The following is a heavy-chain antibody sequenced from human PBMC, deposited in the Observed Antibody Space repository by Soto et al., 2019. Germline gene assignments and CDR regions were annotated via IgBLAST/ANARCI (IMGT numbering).Heavy chain of an antibody. CDR1: GYTFTSYG. CDR3: ARGVPYYYDSSGYYYYGMDV. J-gene: IGHJ6*02. Sequence: ASVKVSCKASGYTFTSYGISWVRQAPGQGLEWMGWISAYNGNTNYAQKLQGRVTMTTDTSTSTAYMELRSLRSDDTAVYYCARGVPYYYDSSGYYYYGMDVWRQGTTVTVS. CDR2: ISAYNGNT. V-gene: IGHV1-18*01. D-gene: IGHD3-22*01.